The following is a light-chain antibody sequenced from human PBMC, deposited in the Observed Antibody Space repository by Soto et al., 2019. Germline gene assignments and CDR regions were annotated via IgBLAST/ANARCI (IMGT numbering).Light chain of an antibody. Sequence: IVMTQSPATLSVSAGERATLSCRASQGFSSNLAWYQQKPGQAPKLLIYGASTRATGIPARFRGSGSGTEFTLTISSLQSEDFAGYYCHQYNIWPHALTFGGGTKVDIK. J-gene: IGKJ4*01. CDR3: HQYNIWPHALT. V-gene: IGKV3-15*01. CDR1: QGFSSN. CDR2: GAS.